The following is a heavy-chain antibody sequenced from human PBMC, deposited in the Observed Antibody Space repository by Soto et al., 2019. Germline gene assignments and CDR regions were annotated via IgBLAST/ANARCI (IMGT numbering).Heavy chain of an antibody. CDR3: ARAGGDYGAWYFDY. Sequence: QVQLQESGPGLVKPSETLSLTCTVSGGSISSYYWSWIRQPPGKGLEWIGYIYYSGSTNYNPSLKSRVPISVDTSKNQFSRKLSAVTAADTAVYYCARAGGDYGAWYFDYWGQGTLVTVSS. J-gene: IGHJ4*02. CDR2: IYYSGST. CDR1: GGSISSYY. D-gene: IGHD4-17*01. V-gene: IGHV4-59*01.